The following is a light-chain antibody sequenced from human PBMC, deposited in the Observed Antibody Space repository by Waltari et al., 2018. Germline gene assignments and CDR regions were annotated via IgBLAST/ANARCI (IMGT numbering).Light chain of an antibody. J-gene: IGKJ1*01. CDR1: QSVSRF. CDR2: GAS. CDR3: QKYDRLPAT. Sequence: SCRASQSVSRFLAWYRQIPGQPPRLLIYGASTRATGIPDRFSGSGSGTDFSLTISRLEPEDFAVYYCQKYDRLPATFGQGTKVEIK. V-gene: IGKV3-20*01.